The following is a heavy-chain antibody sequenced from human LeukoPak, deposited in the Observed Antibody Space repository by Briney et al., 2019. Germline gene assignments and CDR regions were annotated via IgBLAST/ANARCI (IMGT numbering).Heavy chain of an antibody. D-gene: IGHD2-2*01. CDR1: GYTFTVYF. CDR2: INSNSGDT. CDR3: TRGPAHGGFDY. J-gene: IGHJ4*02. V-gene: IGHV1-2*02. Sequence: ASVKVSCKASGYTFTVYFMHWVREAPGQGLEWMGWINSNSGDTHYPQKFQGRVTMTRDTSISTVYVELTILRSDDTAVYYCTRGPAHGGFDYWGQGTLVTVSS.